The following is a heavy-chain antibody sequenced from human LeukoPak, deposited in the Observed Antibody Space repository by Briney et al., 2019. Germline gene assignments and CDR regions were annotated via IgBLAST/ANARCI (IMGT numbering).Heavy chain of an antibody. J-gene: IGHJ4*02. CDR2: IYHSGST. CDR1: GGSISSGGYS. V-gene: IGHV4-30-2*01. Sequence: SQTLSLTCAVSGGSISSGGYSWSWIRQPPGKGLEWIGYIYHSGSTYYNPSLKSRVTISVDRSKNQFSLKLSSVTAADTAVYYCARDGLGGNVPQEHHYFDYWGQGTLVTVSS. D-gene: IGHD4-23*01. CDR3: ARDGLGGNVPQEHHYFDY.